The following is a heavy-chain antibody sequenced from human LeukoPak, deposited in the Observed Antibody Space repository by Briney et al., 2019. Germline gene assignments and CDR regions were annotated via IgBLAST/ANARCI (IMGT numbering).Heavy chain of an antibody. Sequence: AESLSLTCAVYCGSYSGHYWIWIRQPPGKGLEWIGEITHSGGANYNPSIESRVSISLDTSKNQFSLNLSSVTAADTAVYYCAGDPYYGDYAFFDSWGQGTLVTASS. CDR3: AGDPYYGDYAFFDS. J-gene: IGHJ4*02. CDR1: CGSYSGHY. CDR2: ITHSGGA. V-gene: IGHV4-34*01. D-gene: IGHD4-17*01.